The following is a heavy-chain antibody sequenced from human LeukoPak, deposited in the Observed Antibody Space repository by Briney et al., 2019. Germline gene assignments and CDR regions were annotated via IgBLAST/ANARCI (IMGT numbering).Heavy chain of an antibody. Sequence: GGSLRLSCAASGFTFSSYAMTWVRQAPGKGLEWVSAIGPTGRSTYYAESMRGRFTISRDNSKNTLFLQMNSLRAEDTAIYYCAKDPMFRGSTYDYWGQGTQVTVSS. CDR3: AKDPMFRGSTYDY. V-gene: IGHV3-23*01. J-gene: IGHJ4*02. D-gene: IGHD3-10*01. CDR1: GFTFSSYA. CDR2: IGPTGRST.